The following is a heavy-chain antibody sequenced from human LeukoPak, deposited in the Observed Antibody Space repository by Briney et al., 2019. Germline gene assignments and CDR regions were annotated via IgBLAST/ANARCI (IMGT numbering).Heavy chain of an antibody. CDR2: INQDGSQK. CDR1: GFTFSSYW. CDR3: ARDWFDGDYDRFDY. V-gene: IGHV3-7*03. D-gene: IGHD4-17*01. Sequence: GGSLRLSCAVSGFTFSSYWMSWFRQAPGKGLEWVANINQDGSQKFSVDSVKGRLTISRDNAKNSLSLQMNSLRVEDTAVYYCARDWFDGDYDRFDYWGQGTLVTVSS. J-gene: IGHJ4*02.